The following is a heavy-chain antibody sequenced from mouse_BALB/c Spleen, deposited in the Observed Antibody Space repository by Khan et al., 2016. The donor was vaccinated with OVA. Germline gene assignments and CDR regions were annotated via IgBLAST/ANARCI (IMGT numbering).Heavy chain of an antibody. CDR3: AIRNYFGYTFAY. CDR1: GYTFTDYY. CDR2: ISPGSGDT. Sequence: QVQLQQSGAELARPGASVKLSCKASGYTFTDYYINWVKLRTGQGLEWIGEISPGSGDTYYNERFKGKATLTADKSSSTAYMQLSSLTSEASAVYFCAIRNYFGYTFAYWGQGTRVTVSA. V-gene: IGHV1-77*01. D-gene: IGHD1-2*01. J-gene: IGHJ3*01.